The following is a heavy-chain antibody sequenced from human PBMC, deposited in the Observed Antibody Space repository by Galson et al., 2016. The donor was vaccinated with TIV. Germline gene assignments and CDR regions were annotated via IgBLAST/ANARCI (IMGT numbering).Heavy chain of an antibody. J-gene: IGHJ4*02. Sequence: SVKVSCKVSGYTLIEIAMHWVRQAPGKGLEWMGGFDPEASKTIYAQKFQGRVTMTEATFTDTAYMELNNLTSDDTAVYYCATVAWFPGLSLDSWGQGTLGTVSS. CDR3: ATVAWFPGLSLDS. CDR2: FDPEASKT. D-gene: IGHD3-22*01. V-gene: IGHV1-24*01. CDR1: GYTLIEIA.